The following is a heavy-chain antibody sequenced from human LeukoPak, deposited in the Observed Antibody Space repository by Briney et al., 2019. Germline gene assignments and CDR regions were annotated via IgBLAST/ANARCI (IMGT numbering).Heavy chain of an antibody. CDR3: ARAKSIVVAGGPASAMDV. V-gene: IGHV3-23*01. D-gene: IGHD6-13*01. CDR2: ISGSGGST. J-gene: IGHJ6*03. Sequence: GGSLRLSCAASGFTFSSYAMSWVRQAPGKGLEWVSAISGSGGSTYYADSVKGRFTISRDNSKNTLYLQMNSLRAEDTAVYYCARAKSIVVAGGPASAMDVWGKGTTVTVPS. CDR1: GFTFSSYA.